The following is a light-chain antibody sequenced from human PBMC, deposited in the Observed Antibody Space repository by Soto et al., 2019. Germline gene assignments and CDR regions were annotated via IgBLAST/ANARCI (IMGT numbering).Light chain of an antibody. Sequence: EIVLTQSPATLSLSPGERATLSCRASQSVSSYLAWYQQKPGQAPRLLIYDASNRATGIPARFSGSGSGTDFTLTISSLEPEHFAVYYCQQSSNWPRTFVQGTKVDIK. CDR3: QQSSNWPRT. CDR2: DAS. J-gene: IGKJ1*01. CDR1: QSVSSY. V-gene: IGKV3-11*01.